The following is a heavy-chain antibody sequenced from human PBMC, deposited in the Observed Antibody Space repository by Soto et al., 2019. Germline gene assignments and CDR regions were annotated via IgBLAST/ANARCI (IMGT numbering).Heavy chain of an antibody. CDR3: AHRRGTGDFDY. CDR1: GFSLSTTGMG. CDR2: IYWDDDK. D-gene: IGHD7-27*01. V-gene: IGHV2-5*02. Sequence: QITLKESGPTLVKPTQTLTLTCTSSGFSLSTTGMGVGWIRQPPGKALEWLALIYWDDDKHYSPSLKSRLTVTRDTSKNQVVLTMTIMDPVDTAIYYCAHRRGTGDFDYWGQGTLVTVSS. J-gene: IGHJ4*02.